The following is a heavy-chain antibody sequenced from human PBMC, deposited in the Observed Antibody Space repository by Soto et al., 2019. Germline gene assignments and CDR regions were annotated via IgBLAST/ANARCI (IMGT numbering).Heavy chain of an antibody. J-gene: IGHJ4*02. CDR1: GFTFTHSA. CDR2: IVVGSGST. Sequence: SVQVSCKASGFTFTHSAVQWERQARGQRLERIGWIVVGSGSTNYAQKLQERVAMTRDMSTSTAYMELSSLRSEDTAVYYCAAGVASFDYWGLGTLVTVSS. CDR3: AAGVASFDY. V-gene: IGHV1-58*01.